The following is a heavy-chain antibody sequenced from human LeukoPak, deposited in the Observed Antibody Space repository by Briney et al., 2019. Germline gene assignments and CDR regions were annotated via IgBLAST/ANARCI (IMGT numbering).Heavy chain of an antibody. V-gene: IGHV3-64*01. J-gene: IGHJ4*02. CDR3: AAHSFDSSGYIY. D-gene: IGHD3-22*01. Sequence: GGSLRLSCAASGFTFSSYAMHWVRQAPGKALEYVSAISSNGGSTYYANSVKGRLTISRDNSKNTLYLQMGSLRAEDMAVYYCAAHSFDSSGYIYWGQGTLVTVSS. CDR1: GFTFSSYA. CDR2: ISSNGGST.